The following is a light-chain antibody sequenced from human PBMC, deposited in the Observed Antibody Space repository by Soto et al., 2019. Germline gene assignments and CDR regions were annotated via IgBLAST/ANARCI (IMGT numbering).Light chain of an antibody. CDR1: NSDVGGYDY. V-gene: IGLV2-14*01. CDR3: SSYTSSSTLV. CDR2: DVS. Sequence: QSALTQPASVSGSPGQSITISCTGTNSDVGGYDYVSWYKQHPGKAPKLMIYDVSNRPSGVSNRFSGSKSGNTASLTISGLQAEDEADYYCSSYTSSSTLVFGGGTKLTVL. J-gene: IGLJ2*01.